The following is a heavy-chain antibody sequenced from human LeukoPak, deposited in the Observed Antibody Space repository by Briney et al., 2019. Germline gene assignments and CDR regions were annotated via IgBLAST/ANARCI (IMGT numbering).Heavy chain of an antibody. CDR1: GYTFTSYG. J-gene: IGHJ4*02. CDR3: ASLFATGPDYFDY. V-gene: IGHV1-18*01. CDR2: ISAYNGNT. D-gene: IGHD4-11*01. Sequence: GASVTVSFTASGYTFTSYGISWVRQAPGQGLEWMGWISAYNGNTNYAQKLQGRVTMTTDTSTSTAYMELRSLRSDDTAVYYCASLFATGPDYFDYWGQGTLVTVSS.